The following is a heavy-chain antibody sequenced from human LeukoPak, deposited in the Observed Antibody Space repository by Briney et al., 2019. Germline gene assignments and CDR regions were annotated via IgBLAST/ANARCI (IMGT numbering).Heavy chain of an antibody. V-gene: IGHV1-46*01. CDR3: ARGGYYGSGTDLYYFDY. Sequence: ASVKVSCKASGYTFTSYYMHWVRQAPGQGLEWMRIINPSGGSTSYAQKFQGRVTMTRDTSTSTVYMELSSLRSEDTAVYYCARGGYYGSGTDLYYFDYWGQGTLVTVSS. CDR1: GYTFTSYY. D-gene: IGHD3-10*01. J-gene: IGHJ4*02. CDR2: INPSGGST.